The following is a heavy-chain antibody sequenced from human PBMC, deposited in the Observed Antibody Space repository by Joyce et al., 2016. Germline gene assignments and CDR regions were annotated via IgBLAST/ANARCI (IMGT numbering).Heavy chain of an antibody. CDR1: GGSISSYY. Sequence: QVQLQESGPGLVKPSETLSLTCTVPGGSISSYYWSWIRQPPGKGLEWIGYIYYNGSTNYNPSLKSRLTISVDSSKNQFSRKLNSVTVADTGVDYCASRGISKGHFDYWGQGTRVTVSS. CDR2: IYYNGST. CDR3: ASRGISKGHFDY. J-gene: IGHJ4*02. V-gene: IGHV4-59*01. D-gene: IGHD3-10*01.